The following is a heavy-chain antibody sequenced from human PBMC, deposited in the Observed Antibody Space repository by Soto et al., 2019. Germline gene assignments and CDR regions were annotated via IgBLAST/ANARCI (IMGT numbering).Heavy chain of an antibody. CDR2: ISYDGSNK. D-gene: IGHD5-18*01. V-gene: IGHV3-30-3*01. Sequence: GGSLRLSCAASGFTFSSYAMHWVRQAPGKGLEWVAVISYDGSNKYCADSVKGRFTISRDNSKNTLYLQMNSPRAEDTAVYYCARVDTANVGGMDVWGQGTTVTVSS. J-gene: IGHJ6*02. CDR3: ARVDTANVGGMDV. CDR1: GFTFSSYA.